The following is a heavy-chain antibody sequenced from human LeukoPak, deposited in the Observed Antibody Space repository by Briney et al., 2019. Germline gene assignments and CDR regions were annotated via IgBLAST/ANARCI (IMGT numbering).Heavy chain of an antibody. V-gene: IGHV3-74*01. Sequence: PGGSLRLSCAASGFTFSSYWMHWVRQAPGKGPVWVSRINSDGSSTSYADSVKGRFTISRDNAKNTLYLQMNSLRAEDTAVYYCARWASPLLDFDYWGQGTLVTVSS. J-gene: IGHJ4*02. CDR3: ARWASPLLDFDY. CDR2: INSDGSST. D-gene: IGHD2/OR15-2a*01. CDR1: GFTFSSYW.